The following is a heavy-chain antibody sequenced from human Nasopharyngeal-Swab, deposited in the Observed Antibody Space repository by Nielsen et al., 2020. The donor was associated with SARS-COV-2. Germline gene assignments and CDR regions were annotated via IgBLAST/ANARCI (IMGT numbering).Heavy chain of an antibody. V-gene: IGHV3-13*01. CDR2: IGNAGDT. Sequence: GGSLRLSCAASGFTLRSYDMHWVRQGTGKGLEWVSAIGNAGDTYYPGSVKGRFTISRENAKNSLYLQMNSLRAEDTAVYYCARVSPPLLTGPYYYYGMDVWGQGTTVTVSS. J-gene: IGHJ6*02. D-gene: IGHD3-9*01. CDR3: ARVSPPLLTGPYYYYGMDV. CDR1: GFTLRSYD.